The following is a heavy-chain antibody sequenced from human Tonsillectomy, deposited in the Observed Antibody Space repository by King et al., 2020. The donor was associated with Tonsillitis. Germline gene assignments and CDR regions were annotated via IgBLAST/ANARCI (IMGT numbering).Heavy chain of an antibody. Sequence: VELVDSGGGLVQPGGSLRLSCAASGFTLSIFAMSWVRQAPGKGLEWVSAIRCSGGSTNYADSVKGRFTISRDNSKNTLYMQMNSLKAEETAVYYCAELGSFDYWGQGTLVTVSS. D-gene: IGHD6-6*01. J-gene: IGHJ4*02. CDR3: AELGSFDY. CDR1: GFTLSIFA. V-gene: IGHV3-23*04. CDR2: IRCSGGST.